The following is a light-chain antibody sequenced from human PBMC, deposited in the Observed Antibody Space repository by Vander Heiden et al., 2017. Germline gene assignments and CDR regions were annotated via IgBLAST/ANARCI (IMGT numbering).Light chain of an antibody. CDR3: HQYGSSPPT. CDR1: QNVYSSD. V-gene: IGKV3-20*01. J-gene: IGKJ1*01. CDR2: GAS. Sequence: EIVLTQSPGTLSLSPGERATLSCRASQNVYSSDLAWYQQKPGQAPRLLIYGASSRATGIPDRFSGSGSGTDFTLTISRLEPEDFAVYFCHQYGSSPPTFGQGTKVEIK.